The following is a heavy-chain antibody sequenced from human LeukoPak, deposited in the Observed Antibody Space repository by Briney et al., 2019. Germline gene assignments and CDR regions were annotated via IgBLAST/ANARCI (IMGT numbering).Heavy chain of an antibody. CDR1: GFTFSSYG. CDR3: AKDGGSLATDFDY. CDR2: ISYDGNTK. V-gene: IGHV3-30*18. Sequence: GGSLRLSCASSGFTFSSYGMHWVRQAPGKGLEWVALISYDGNTKYYSDSVKGRFTISRDNSKNTLYLQMNSLRVEDTSVYYCAKDGGSLATDFDYWGQGTLVTVSS. D-gene: IGHD5-12*01. J-gene: IGHJ4*02.